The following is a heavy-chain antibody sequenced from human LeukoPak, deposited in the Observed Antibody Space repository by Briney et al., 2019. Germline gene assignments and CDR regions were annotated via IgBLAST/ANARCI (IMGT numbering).Heavy chain of an antibody. J-gene: IGHJ4*02. CDR3: ARPPSRGYSSSFEY. CDR1: GYSFATYW. Sequence: GESLKISCKGSGYSFATYWIAWVRQMPGKGLERMGIIYPDESNIRYSPSFQGQVTISADKSISTAYLQWSSLKASDTAIYYCARPPSRGYSSSFEYWGQGALVTVSS. V-gene: IGHV5-51*01. CDR2: IYPDESNI. D-gene: IGHD2-2*03.